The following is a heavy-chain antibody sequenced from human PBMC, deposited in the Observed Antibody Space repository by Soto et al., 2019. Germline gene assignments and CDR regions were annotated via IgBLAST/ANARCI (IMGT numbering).Heavy chain of an antibody. V-gene: IGHV4-30-4*01. CDR3: VRSTPLDKDYGVDV. D-gene: IGHD2-2*03. Sequence: QMQLQESGPGLVKPSQTLSLTCAVSGGSISSSDYYWSWIRQPPGKGLQWIGYINYSGRTYYNPSLKSRLSMSLDTTKNLFSLKLTSVTAADRAVYFCVRSTPLDKDYGVDVWGPGTTVTVSS. J-gene: IGHJ6*02. CDR1: GGSISSSDYY. CDR2: INYSGRT.